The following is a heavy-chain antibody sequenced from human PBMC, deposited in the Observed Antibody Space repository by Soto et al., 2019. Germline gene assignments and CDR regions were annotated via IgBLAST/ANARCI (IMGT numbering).Heavy chain of an antibody. CDR3: AKLYYDFWSGPASYYYYMDV. CDR2: ISGSGGST. D-gene: IGHD3-3*01. J-gene: IGHJ6*03. Sequence: GSLRLSCAASGFTFSSYAMSWVRQAPGKGLEWVSAISGSGGSTYYADSVKGRFTISRDNSKNTLYLQMNSLRAEDTAVYYCAKLYYDFWSGPASYYYYMDVWGKGTTVTVSS. CDR1: GFTFSSYA. V-gene: IGHV3-23*01.